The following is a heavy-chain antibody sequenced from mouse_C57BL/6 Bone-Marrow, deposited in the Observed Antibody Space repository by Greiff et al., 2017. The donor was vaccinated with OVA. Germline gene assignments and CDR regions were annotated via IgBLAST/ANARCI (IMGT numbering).Heavy chain of an antibody. D-gene: IGHD4-1*01. V-gene: IGHV6-6*01. Sequence: EVKVEESGGGLVQPGGSMKLSRAASGFTFSDAWMDWVRQSPEKGLEWVAEIRNKANNHATYYAESVKGRFTISRDDSKSSVYLQMNSLRAEDTGIYYCTRNWEDAMDYWGQGTSVTVSS. CDR2: IRNKANNHAT. CDR3: TRNWEDAMDY. CDR1: GFTFSDAW. J-gene: IGHJ4*01.